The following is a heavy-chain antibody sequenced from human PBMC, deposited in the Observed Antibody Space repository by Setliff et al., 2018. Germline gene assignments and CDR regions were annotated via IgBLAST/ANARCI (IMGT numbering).Heavy chain of an antibody. V-gene: IGHV3-30*02. CDR1: GFTFSSYG. J-gene: IGHJ2*01. Sequence: LRLSCAASGFTFSSYGMHWVRQAPGKGLEWVAFIRYDGSNKYYADSVKGRFTISRDNSKNTLYLQMNSLRAEDTAVYYCARVAGRGRYWYFDLWGRGTLVTVSS. CDR3: ARVAGRGRYWYFDL. CDR2: IRYDGSNK.